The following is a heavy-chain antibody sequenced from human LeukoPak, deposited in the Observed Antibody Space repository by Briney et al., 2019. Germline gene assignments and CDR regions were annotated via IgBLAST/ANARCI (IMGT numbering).Heavy chain of an antibody. CDR1: GGSISSRSYY. CDR3: ARDRYYYGSGSYYDPLYYYYYMDV. Sequence: PSETLSLTCTVSGGSISSRSYYWGWIRQPPGKGLEWIGSIYYSGSTYYNPSLKSRVTMSVDTSKNQFSLKLSSVTAADTAVYYCARDRYYYGSGSYYDPLYYYYYMDVWGKGTTVTVSS. V-gene: IGHV4-39*07. D-gene: IGHD3-10*01. CDR2: IYYSGST. J-gene: IGHJ6*03.